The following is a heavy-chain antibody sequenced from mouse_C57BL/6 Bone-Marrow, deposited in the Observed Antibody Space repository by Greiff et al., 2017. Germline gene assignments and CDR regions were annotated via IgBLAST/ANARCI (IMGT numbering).Heavy chain of an antibody. CDR1: GYTFTSYW. Sequence: QVQLQQSGAELVKPGASVKLSCKASGYTFTSYWMQWVKQRPGQGLEWIGEIDPSDSYTNYNQKFKGKATLTVDTSSSTAYMQLSSLTSEDSAVYYCARYYYCGSRLFAYWGQGTLVTVSA. CDR2: IDPSDSYT. D-gene: IGHD1-1*01. J-gene: IGHJ3*01. V-gene: IGHV1-50*01. CDR3: ARYYYCGSRLFAY.